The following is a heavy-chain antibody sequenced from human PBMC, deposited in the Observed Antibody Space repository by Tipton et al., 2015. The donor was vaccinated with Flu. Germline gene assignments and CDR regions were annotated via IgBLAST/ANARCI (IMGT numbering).Heavy chain of an antibody. CDR3: AREVGGYNYATGWFDP. V-gene: IGHV1-46*01. Sequence: QLVQSGPEVKKAGASVRVSCKASGYPFTSYYVNWVRQAPGQGLEWMGIFNPRGGYTIYAQKFQDRITMTGDSSTRTVYMELSSLRSEDTAVYYCAREVGGYNYATGWFDPWGQGTLVIVSS. CDR1: GYPFTSYY. D-gene: IGHD5-18*01. J-gene: IGHJ5*02. CDR2: FNPRGGYT.